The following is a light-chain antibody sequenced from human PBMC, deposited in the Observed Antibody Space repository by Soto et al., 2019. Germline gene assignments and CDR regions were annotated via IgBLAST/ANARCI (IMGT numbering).Light chain of an antibody. CDR3: QQYNSYPCT. V-gene: IGKV1-16*01. J-gene: IGKJ2*02. CDR2: AAA. CDR1: QNIRSY. Sequence: DIQMTQSPSSLSASVGDRVTITCRASQNIRSYVNWYQQKAGKAPNLLIYAAASLQSGVPSRFRGFGAGTEFTLTISSLQPDDFATYYCQQYNSYPCTFGQGTKVDIK.